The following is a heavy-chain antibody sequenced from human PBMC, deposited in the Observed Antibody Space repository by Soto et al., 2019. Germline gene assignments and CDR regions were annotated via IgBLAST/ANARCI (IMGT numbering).Heavy chain of an antibody. Sequence: EVQLLESGGGLVQPGVSLRLSCAASGFTFGTYAMSWVRQAPGKGLDWISSISGGADSKYHADSVKGRFTVSRDNSKNTLFLQMNSLRIEETATYYGAKHSGAFYGWDVWGQGTTVTVSS. D-gene: IGHD6-19*01. J-gene: IGHJ6*02. CDR1: GFTFGTYA. V-gene: IGHV3-23*01. CDR2: ISGGADSK. CDR3: AKHSGAFYGWDV.